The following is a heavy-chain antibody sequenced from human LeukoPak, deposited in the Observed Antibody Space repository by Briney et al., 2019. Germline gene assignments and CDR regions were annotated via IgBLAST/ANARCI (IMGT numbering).Heavy chain of an antibody. CDR3: ARGSGEMASRGGFDI. J-gene: IGHJ3*02. Sequence: SETLSLTCTVSGYSISSGYYWGWIRQPPGKGLEWIGSIYHSGSTYYNPSLKSRVTISVDTSKNQFSLKLSSVTAADTAVYYCARGSGEMASRGGFDIWGQGTMVTVSS. D-gene: IGHD5-24*01. CDR1: GYSISSGYY. CDR2: IYHSGST. V-gene: IGHV4-38-2*02.